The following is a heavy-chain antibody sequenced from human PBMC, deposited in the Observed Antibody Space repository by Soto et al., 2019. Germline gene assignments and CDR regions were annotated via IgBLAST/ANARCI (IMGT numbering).Heavy chain of an antibody. D-gene: IGHD6-19*01. CDR1: GGSISSYY. CDR2: IYYSGST. J-gene: IGHJ4*02. V-gene: IGHV4-59*07. CDR3: ALYSSGWYGGFDY. Sequence: SDTLSLTCTVSGGSISSYYWSWIRQPPGKGLEWIGYIYYSGSTNYNPSLKSRVTISVDTSKNQFSLKLSSVTAADTAVYYCALYSSGWYGGFDYWGQGTLVTVSS.